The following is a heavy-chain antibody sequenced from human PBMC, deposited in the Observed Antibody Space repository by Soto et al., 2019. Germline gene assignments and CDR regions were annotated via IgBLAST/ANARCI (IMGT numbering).Heavy chain of an antibody. Sequence: VKVSCKASGGTFSSYAISWVRQAPGQGLEWMGGIIPIFGTANYAQKFQGRVTITADKSTSTAYMELSSLRSEDTAVYYCARGHIAAAGTKSAFDIWGQGTMVTVSS. D-gene: IGHD6-13*01. CDR2: IIPIFGTA. CDR1: GGTFSSYA. J-gene: IGHJ3*02. V-gene: IGHV1-69*06. CDR3: ARGHIAAAGTKSAFDI.